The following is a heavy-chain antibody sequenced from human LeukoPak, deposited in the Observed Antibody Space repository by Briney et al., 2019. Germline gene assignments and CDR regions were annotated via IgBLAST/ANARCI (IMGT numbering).Heavy chain of an antibody. Sequence: GGSLRLSCAASGFTFSSYTMNWVRQAPGKGLEWVSYISSSTGTIYYADSVKGRFTISRDNAKNSLYLQMNSLRAEDTAVYYCAKGPWLAYPYYFDYWGQGTLVTVSS. J-gene: IGHJ4*02. D-gene: IGHD6-19*01. V-gene: IGHV3-48*01. CDR1: GFTFSSYT. CDR2: ISSSTGTI. CDR3: AKGPWLAYPYYFDY.